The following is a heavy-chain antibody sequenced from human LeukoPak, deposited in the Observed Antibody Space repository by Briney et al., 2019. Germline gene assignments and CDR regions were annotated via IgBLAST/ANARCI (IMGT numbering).Heavy chain of an antibody. CDR3: ATSSGWYVYYFDY. J-gene: IGHJ4*02. V-gene: IGHV3-21*01. D-gene: IGHD6-19*01. CDR1: GFTLSTYN. CDR2: ISTSSSYI. Sequence: GGSLRLSCAASGFTLSTYNMKWARQAPRKGLEWVSSISTSSSYIYYADSVKGRFAISRDNAQNSLYLQMNSLRAEDTAVYYCATSSGWYVYYFDYWGQGTLVTVSS.